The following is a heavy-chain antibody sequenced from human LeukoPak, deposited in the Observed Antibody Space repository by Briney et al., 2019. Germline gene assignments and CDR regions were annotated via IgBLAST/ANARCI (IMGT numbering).Heavy chain of an antibody. CDR2: TYYRSTWYN. J-gene: IGHJ5*02. V-gene: IGHV6-1*01. CDR1: GDSVSSNSVT. Sequence: SQTLSLTCAISGDSVSSNSVTWNWIRQSPSRGLEWLGRTYYRSTWYNDYAVSVRGRITVNPDTSKNQFSLYLNSVTPEDTAVYYCARRLTQYDCFDPWGQGILVTVSS. D-gene: IGHD2-2*01. CDR3: ARRLTQYDCFDP.